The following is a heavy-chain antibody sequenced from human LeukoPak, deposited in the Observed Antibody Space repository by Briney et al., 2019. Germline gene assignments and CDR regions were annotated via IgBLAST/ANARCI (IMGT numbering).Heavy chain of an antibody. D-gene: IGHD3-9*01. CDR2: IFNGGTT. V-gene: IGHV4-59*11. CDR1: GGSINSHY. J-gene: IGHJ6*02. Sequence: SETLSLTCTVSGGSINSHYWSWIRQPPGKGLEWIGYIFNGGTTNYNPSLKSRVTMSIDTSSDQFSLRLSSVTAADTAVYYCARAPEYYDILTGYSNYYYYGMDVWGQGTTVTVSS. CDR3: ARAPEYYDILTGYSNYYYYGMDV.